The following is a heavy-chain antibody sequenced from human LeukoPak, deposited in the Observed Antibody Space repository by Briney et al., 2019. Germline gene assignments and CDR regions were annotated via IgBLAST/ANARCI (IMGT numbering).Heavy chain of an antibody. V-gene: IGHV3-48*01. J-gene: IGHJ6*02. CDR3: ARDFLADFWSGYPLFYYYGMDV. CDR2: ISSSSSTI. Sequence: GGSLRLSCAASGFTFSSYSMNWVRQVPGKGLEWVSYISSSSSTIYYADSVKGRFTISRDNAKNSLYLQMNSLRAEDTAVYYCARDFLADFWSGYPLFYYYGMDVWGQGTTVTVSS. CDR1: GFTFSSYS. D-gene: IGHD3-3*01.